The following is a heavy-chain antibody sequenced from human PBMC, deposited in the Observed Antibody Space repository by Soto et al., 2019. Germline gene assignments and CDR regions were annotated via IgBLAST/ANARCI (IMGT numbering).Heavy chain of an antibody. CDR3: ANVDWNYGKDA. V-gene: IGHV3-23*01. J-gene: IGHJ6*02. Sequence: DVQLLESWGGWVQPGGSLRLSCTAAGLTFRSYAMSWGRQAPGNGLEWVSGITGFGDEPRYADSVKGRLTISRDNSKNPVYLQMKSLRVEDTAIYYCANVDWNYGKDAWCQGTTVTVSS. CDR1: GLTFRSYA. D-gene: IGHD1-1*01. CDR2: ITGFGDEP.